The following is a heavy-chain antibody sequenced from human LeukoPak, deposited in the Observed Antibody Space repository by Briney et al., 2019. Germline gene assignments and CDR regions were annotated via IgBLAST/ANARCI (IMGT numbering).Heavy chain of an antibody. CDR3: AELGITMIGGV. D-gene: IGHD3-10*02. V-gene: IGHV3-48*03. Sequence: GGSLRLSCAASGFTFSRHGIDWVRQAPGKGLEWVSYISSSGSTIYYADSVKGRFTISRDNAKNSLYLQMNSLRAEDTAVYYCAELGITMIGGVWGKGTRVTISS. CDR2: ISSSGSTI. J-gene: IGHJ6*04. CDR1: GFTFSRHG.